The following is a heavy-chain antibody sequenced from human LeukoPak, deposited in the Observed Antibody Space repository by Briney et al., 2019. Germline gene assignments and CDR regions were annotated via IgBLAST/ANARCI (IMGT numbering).Heavy chain of an antibody. D-gene: IGHD2/OR15-2a*01. J-gene: IGHJ4*02. CDR3: VKEKGGTYYGY. V-gene: IGHV4-39*07. Sequence: SETLSLTCTVSGGSISSSSYYWGWIRQPPGKGLEWIGSIYYSGSTYYNPSLQSRVTISVDTSKNQFSLKLSSVTAADTAVYYCVKEKGGTYYGYWGQGTLVTVSS. CDR2: IYYSGST. CDR1: GGSISSSSYY.